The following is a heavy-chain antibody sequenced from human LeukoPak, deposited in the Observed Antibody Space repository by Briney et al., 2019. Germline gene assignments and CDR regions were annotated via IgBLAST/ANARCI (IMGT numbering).Heavy chain of an antibody. D-gene: IGHD1-1*01. V-gene: IGHV3-7*01. Sequence: GGSLRLSCAASGFTFSSYWMSWVRQAPGKGLEWVANIKQDGSEKYYVDSVKGRFTISRDNSKNTLYLQMNSLRAEDTAVYYCAKDNAAGTFIGWGQGTLVTVSS. CDR1: GFTFSSYW. CDR2: IKQDGSEK. J-gene: IGHJ4*02. CDR3: AKDNAAGTFIG.